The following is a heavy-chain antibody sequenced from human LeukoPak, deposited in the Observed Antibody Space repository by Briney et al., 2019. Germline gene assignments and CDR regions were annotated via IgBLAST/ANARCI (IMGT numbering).Heavy chain of an antibody. CDR2: ISYDGSNK. V-gene: IGHV3-30*19. Sequence: GGSLRLSCAASGFTFSSYGMHWVRQAPGKGLEWVALISYDGSNKYYADSVKGRFTISRDNSKNTLYLQMNSLRAEDTAVYYCASLGYCSSTSCLPSSADYWGQGTLLTVSS. D-gene: IGHD2-2*01. J-gene: IGHJ4*02. CDR3: ASLGYCSSTSCLPSSADY. CDR1: GFTFSSYG.